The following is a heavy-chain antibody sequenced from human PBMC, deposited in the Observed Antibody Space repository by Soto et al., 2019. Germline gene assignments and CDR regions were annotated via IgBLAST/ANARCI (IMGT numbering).Heavy chain of an antibody. Sequence: PSETLSLTCTVSGGSISSYYWSWIRQPPGKGLEWIGYIYYSGSTNYNPSLKSRVTISVDTSKNQFSLKLSSVTAADTAVYYCARVGVAATRSIDPWGQGTLVTVSS. D-gene: IGHD2-15*01. CDR1: GGSISSYY. CDR3: ARVGVAATRSIDP. J-gene: IGHJ5*02. V-gene: IGHV4-59*12. CDR2: IYYSGST.